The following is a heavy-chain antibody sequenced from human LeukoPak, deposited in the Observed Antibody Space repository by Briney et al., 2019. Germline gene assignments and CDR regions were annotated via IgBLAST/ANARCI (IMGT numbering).Heavy chain of an antibody. Sequence: ASVNVSCKASGYTFTGYYMHWVRQAPGQGLEWMGWINPNSGGTNYAQKFQGRVTMTRDTSISTAYMELSRLRSDDTAVYYCAREAQLRWYTYNWFDPWGQGTLVTVCS. CDR1: GYTFTGYY. CDR2: INPNSGGT. J-gene: IGHJ5*02. D-gene: IGHD4-23*01. V-gene: IGHV1-2*02. CDR3: AREAQLRWYTYNWFDP.